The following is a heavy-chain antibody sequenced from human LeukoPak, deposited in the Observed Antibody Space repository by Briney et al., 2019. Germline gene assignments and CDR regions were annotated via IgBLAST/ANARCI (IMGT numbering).Heavy chain of an antibody. CDR3: ARVGRRFLEWSLDV. D-gene: IGHD3-3*01. CDR1: GGTFSSYA. CDR2: IIPIFGIA. V-gene: IGHV1-69*04. J-gene: IGHJ6*02. Sequence: SVKVSRKASGGTFSSYAISWVRQAPGQGLEWMGRIIPIFGIANYAQKFQGRVTITADKSTSTAYMELSSLRSEDTAVYYCARVGRRFLEWSLDVWGQGTTVTVSS.